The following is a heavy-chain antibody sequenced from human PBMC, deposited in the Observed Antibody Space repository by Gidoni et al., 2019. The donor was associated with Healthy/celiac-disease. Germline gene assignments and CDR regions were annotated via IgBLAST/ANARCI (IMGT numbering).Heavy chain of an antibody. V-gene: IGHV3-73*01. D-gene: IGHD1-26*01. Sequence: EVQLVESGGGLVQLGGSLTLSCAASGFTFSGSAMHWVRQASGKGLEWVGRFRSKANSYATAYAASVKGRFTISRDDSKNTAYLQMNSLKTEDTAVYYCTRLLVGATTYEYFQHWGQGTLVTVSS. CDR3: TRLLVGATTYEYFQH. CDR2: FRSKANSYAT. CDR1: GFTFSGSA. J-gene: IGHJ1*01.